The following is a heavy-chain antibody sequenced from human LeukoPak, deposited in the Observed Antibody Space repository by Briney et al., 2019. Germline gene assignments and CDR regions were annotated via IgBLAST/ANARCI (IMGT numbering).Heavy chain of an antibody. D-gene: IGHD5-24*01. CDR1: GFTFSSYW. CDR3: ARASMATIREGYYFDY. J-gene: IGHJ4*02. V-gene: IGHV3-74*01. Sequence: PGGSLRLSCAASGFTFSSYWMHWVRQAPGKGLVWVSRINSDGSSTSYADSVKGRFTISRDNSKNTLYLQMNSLRAEDTAVYYCARASMATIREGYYFDYWGQGTLVTVSS. CDR2: INSDGSST.